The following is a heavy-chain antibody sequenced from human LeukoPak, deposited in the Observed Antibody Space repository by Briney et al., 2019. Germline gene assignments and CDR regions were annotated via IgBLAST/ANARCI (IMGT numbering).Heavy chain of an antibody. D-gene: IGHD3-10*01. J-gene: IGHJ4*02. CDR1: GFTFSSYE. V-gene: IGHV3-48*03. Sequence: GGSLRLSCAASGFTFSSYEMNWVRQAPGKGLEWISYISSGGITIYYADSVRGRFAISRDNAKNSLYLQMNSLRAEDTALYYCGRDLPYGIREYPPGIWGQGAMVTVSP. CDR3: GRDLPYGIREYPPGI. CDR2: ISSGGITI.